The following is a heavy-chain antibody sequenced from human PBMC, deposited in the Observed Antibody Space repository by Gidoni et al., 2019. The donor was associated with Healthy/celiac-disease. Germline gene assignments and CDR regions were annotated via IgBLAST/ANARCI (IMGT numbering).Heavy chain of an antibody. CDR3: AKDLQPGFDY. CDR1: GFTFSSYA. D-gene: IGHD4-4*01. V-gene: IGHV3-23*01. Sequence: EVQLLESGGGLVQPVWSLRLPCAASGFTFSSYAMSWVRQARGKGLEWVSAISGRGGSTYYADSVKGRFTISRDNSKNTLYLQMNSLRAEDTAVYDCAKDLQPGFDYWGQGTLVTVSS. J-gene: IGHJ4*02. CDR2: ISGRGGST.